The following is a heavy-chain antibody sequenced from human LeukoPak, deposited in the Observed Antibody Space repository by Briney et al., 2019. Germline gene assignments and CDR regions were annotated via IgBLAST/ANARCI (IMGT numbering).Heavy chain of an antibody. D-gene: IGHD2-2*01. CDR1: GYTFSNYW. Sequence: TGGSLRPSCAASGYTFSNYWMYWVRQPPGKGLVWVSRINTDGSSTSYADSVKGRFTISRDNAKNTLYLQMNSLRAEDPAVYYCARRVEYCSSTTCSAFDYWGQGTLVTVSS. CDR3: ARRVEYCSSTTCSAFDY. V-gene: IGHV3-74*01. CDR2: INTDGSST. J-gene: IGHJ4*02.